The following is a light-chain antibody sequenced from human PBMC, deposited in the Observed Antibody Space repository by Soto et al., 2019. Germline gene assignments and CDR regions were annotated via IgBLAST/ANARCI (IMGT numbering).Light chain of an antibody. CDR2: DVS. CDR3: SSYTSSSTLAV. J-gene: IGLJ2*01. CDR1: SSDVGGYNY. Sequence: QSALTQPASVSGSPGQSITIACTGTSSDVGGYNYVSWYQQHPGKAPKLIIYDVSNRLSGVSNRFSGFKSGNTASLTISGLQGEDEADYYCSSYTSSSTLAVFGGGTKLTVL. V-gene: IGLV2-14*01.